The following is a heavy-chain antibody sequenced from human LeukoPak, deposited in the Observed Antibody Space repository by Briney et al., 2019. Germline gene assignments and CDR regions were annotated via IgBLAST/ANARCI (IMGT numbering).Heavy chain of an antibody. J-gene: IGHJ6*02. D-gene: IGHD1-26*01. V-gene: IGHV3-33*08. Sequence: QPGGSLRLSCAASGFTFSSYWMSWVRQAPGKGLEWVAVIWYDGSNKYYADSVKGRFTISRDNSKNTLYLQMNSLRAEDTAVYYCVRGSYSYYNVMDVWGQGTTVTVSS. CDR1: GFTFSSYW. CDR2: IWYDGSNK. CDR3: VRGSYSYYNVMDV.